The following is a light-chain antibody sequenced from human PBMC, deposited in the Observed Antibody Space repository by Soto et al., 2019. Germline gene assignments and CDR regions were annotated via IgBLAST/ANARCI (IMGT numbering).Light chain of an antibody. J-gene: IGLJ1*01. CDR2: EVS. V-gene: IGLV2-8*01. Sequence: QSVLTQPPSASGSPGQSVTISCTGTSSDVGGYNYVSWYQQHPGKAPKLMIYEVSKRPSGVPDRFSGSKPGNTASLTVSGLQAEDEADYYCSSYAGSNNLVFGTGTKVTVL. CDR1: SSDVGGYNY. CDR3: SSYAGSNNLV.